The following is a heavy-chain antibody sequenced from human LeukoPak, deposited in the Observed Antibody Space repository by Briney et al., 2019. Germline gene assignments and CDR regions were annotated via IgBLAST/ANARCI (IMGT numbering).Heavy chain of an antibody. CDR2: ISYDGSNK. D-gene: IGHD2-2*02. J-gene: IGHJ5*02. CDR1: GFTFSSYA. CDR3: AKASVAIPQYCNS. V-gene: IGHV3-30-3*01. Sequence: GGSLRLSCAVSGFTFSSYAMHWVRQAPGKGLEWVAVISYDGSNKYYADSVKGRFTISRDNSKNTLYLQMNSLRAEDTAVYYCAKASVAIPQYCNSWGQGTLVTVSS.